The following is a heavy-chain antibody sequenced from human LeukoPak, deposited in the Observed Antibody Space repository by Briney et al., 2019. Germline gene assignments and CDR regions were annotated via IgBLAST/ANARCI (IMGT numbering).Heavy chain of an antibody. CDR2: INPNSGGA. D-gene: IGHD1-26*01. J-gene: IGHJ3*02. CDR3: ARDSPIVGTFYAFDI. CDR1: GYTFIGYY. Sequence: RVASVKVSCKASGYTFIGYYLHWVRQAPGQGPEWMGHINPNSGGADYAQKFQGRVTMTRDTSISTVYMELSRLRSDDTAVNYCARDSPIVGTFYAFDIWGQGTMVTVSP. V-gene: IGHV1-2*06.